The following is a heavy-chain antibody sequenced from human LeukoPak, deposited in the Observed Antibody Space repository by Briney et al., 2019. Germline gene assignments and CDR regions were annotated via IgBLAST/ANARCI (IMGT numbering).Heavy chain of an antibody. D-gene: IGHD2-15*01. CDR3: ARGNPGSLMDV. V-gene: IGHV3-11*04. CDR2: VSSSGSTK. J-gene: IGHJ6*03. CDR1: GFTFSDYY. Sequence: NPGGSLRLSCGASGFTFSDYYMSWIRQAPGKGLEWVSHVSSSGSTKYYADSVKGRFTISRDNAKDSLYLQMNSLRVEDTAVYYCARGNPGSLMDVWGKGTTVIISS.